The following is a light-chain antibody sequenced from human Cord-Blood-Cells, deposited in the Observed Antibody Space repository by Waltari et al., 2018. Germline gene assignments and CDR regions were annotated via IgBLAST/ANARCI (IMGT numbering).Light chain of an antibody. J-gene: IGLJ2*01. Sequence: QSALTQPRSVSGSPGQSATIPCTGTSSDVGGYNYVAWYQQRPGKAPKLMIYDVSKRPSGVPDRFSGSKSGNTASLTISGLQAEDEADYYCCSYAGSYTLVFGGGTKLTVL. CDR1: SSDVGGYNY. CDR2: DVS. CDR3: CSYAGSYTLV. V-gene: IGLV2-11*01.